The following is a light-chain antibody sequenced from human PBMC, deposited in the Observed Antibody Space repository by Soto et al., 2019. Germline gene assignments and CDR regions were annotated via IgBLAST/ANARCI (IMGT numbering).Light chain of an antibody. Sequence: DIPMTQSPSSLSASVGDRVTITCRASQTISSYLNWYQQKPGKAPNLLIYAASSLQSGVPSRFSGSGSGTDFTLTISSLQPEDFATYYCQQSYSTPGFTFGPGTKVEIK. J-gene: IGKJ3*01. CDR1: QTISSY. CDR2: AAS. CDR3: QQSYSTPGFT. V-gene: IGKV1-39*01.